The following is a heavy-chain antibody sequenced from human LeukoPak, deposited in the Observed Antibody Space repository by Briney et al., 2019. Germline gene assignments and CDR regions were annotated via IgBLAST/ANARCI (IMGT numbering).Heavy chain of an antibody. V-gene: IGHV4-59*01. Sequence: SETLSLTCTVSGGSISSYYWSWIRQPPGKGLEWIGYIYDSGSTNYNPSLKSRVTISVDTSKNQFSLKLSSVTVADTAVYYCARCLGGRCDYFDYWGQGTLVTVSS. J-gene: IGHJ4*02. CDR3: ARCLGGRCDYFDY. CDR1: GGSISSYY. D-gene: IGHD3-16*01. CDR2: IYDSGST.